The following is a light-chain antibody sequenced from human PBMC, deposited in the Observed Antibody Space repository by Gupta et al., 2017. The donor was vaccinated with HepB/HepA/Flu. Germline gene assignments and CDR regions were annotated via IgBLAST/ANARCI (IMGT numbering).Light chain of an antibody. CDR1: RGHSSYA. Sequence: QLVLTQSPSASASLGASVKLTCTLSRGHSSYAIAWHQQQPEKGPRYLMKLNSDGSHSKGDGIPDRFSGSSSGAERYLTISSLQSEDEADYYCQTWDTGIGVFGGGTKLTVL. V-gene: IGLV4-69*01. J-gene: IGLJ3*02. CDR2: LNSDGSH. CDR3: QTWDTGIGV.